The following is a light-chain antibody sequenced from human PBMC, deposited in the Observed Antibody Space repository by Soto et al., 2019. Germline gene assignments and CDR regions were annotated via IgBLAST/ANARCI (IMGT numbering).Light chain of an antibody. CDR1: QSVSSX. CDR3: QQRSNWPMYT. J-gene: IGKJ2*01. V-gene: IGKV3-11*01. Sequence: EIVLTQSPATLSLSPGERATLSCRASQSVSSXXAWYQQKPGQAPRLLIYDASNRATGIPARFSGSGSGTDFTLTISSLEPEDFAVYYCQQRSNWPMYTFGQGTKLEIK. CDR2: DAS.